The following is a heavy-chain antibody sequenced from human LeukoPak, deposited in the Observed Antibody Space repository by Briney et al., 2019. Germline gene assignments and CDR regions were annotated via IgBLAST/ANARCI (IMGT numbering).Heavy chain of an antibody. CDR3: ARVLGPGYCSSTSCYAPPHTFDY. Sequence: PGGSLRLSCAASGFTFSSFAMTWVRQAPGKGLKWVSAISGSASTYYADSVKGRFTISRDNSKNTLYLQMNSLRAEDTAVYYCARVLGPGYCSSTSCYAPPHTFDYWGQGTLVTVSS. CDR2: ISGSAST. V-gene: IGHV3-23*01. D-gene: IGHD2-2*01. J-gene: IGHJ4*02. CDR1: GFTFSSFA.